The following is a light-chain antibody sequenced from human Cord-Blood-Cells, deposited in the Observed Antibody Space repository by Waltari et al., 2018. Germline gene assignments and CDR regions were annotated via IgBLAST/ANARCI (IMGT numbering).Light chain of an antibody. CDR2: LGS. J-gene: IGKJ3*01. V-gene: IGKV2-28*01. CDR3: MQALQTPLT. CDR1: QSLLHSNGYNY. Sequence: DIVMTQSPLSLPVTPGEPASISCRSSQSLLHSNGYNYLDWYLQKPGQSPQLLNYLGSNRASGVPDRFSGSGSGTDVTLKISRVEAEDVGVYYCMQALQTPLTFGPGTKVDIK.